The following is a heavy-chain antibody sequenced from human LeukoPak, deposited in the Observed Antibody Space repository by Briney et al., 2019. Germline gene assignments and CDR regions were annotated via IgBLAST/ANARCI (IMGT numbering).Heavy chain of an antibody. CDR3: ARQDVVGATGFDY. D-gene: IGHD1-26*01. Sequence: GESLKISYKGSGSSFTSYWIGWVRQMPGKGLEWMAIIYPGDSDTRYSPSFQGQVTISADTSISTAYLQWSSLKASGTSMYYCARQDVVGATGFDYWGQGTLVTVSS. CDR1: GSSFTSYW. J-gene: IGHJ4*02. V-gene: IGHV5-51*01. CDR2: IYPGDSDT.